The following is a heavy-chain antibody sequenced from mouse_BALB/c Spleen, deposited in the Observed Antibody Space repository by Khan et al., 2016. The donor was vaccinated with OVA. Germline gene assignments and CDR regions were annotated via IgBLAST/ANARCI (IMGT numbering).Heavy chain of an antibody. CDR1: GFSLTSYA. CDR3: ARNREPDYVDY. CDR2: IWAGGST. V-gene: IGHV2-9*02. Sequence: VQLKQSGPGLVAPSQSLSITCTVTGFSLTSYAIHWIRQPPGKGLEWLGVIWAGGSTNYNSALMSRLSISKDNSKSQVFLKMNSLQTHDTAIYYCARNREPDYVDYWGQGTTLTVSS. J-gene: IGHJ2*01.